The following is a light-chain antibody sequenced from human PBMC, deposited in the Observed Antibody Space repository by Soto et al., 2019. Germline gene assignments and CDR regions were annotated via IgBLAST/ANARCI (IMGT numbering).Light chain of an antibody. CDR3: QSYDSSLSGWV. CDR2: GHS. J-gene: IGLJ3*02. Sequence: QYVLTQPPSVSGAPGQRVTISCTGSSSNIGAGYDVHWYQQLPGTAPKLLIYGHSNRPSGVTDRFSGSKSGTSASLAITGLRAEDEADYYCQSYDSSLSGWVFGGGTKVTVL. CDR1: SSNIGAGYD. V-gene: IGLV1-40*01.